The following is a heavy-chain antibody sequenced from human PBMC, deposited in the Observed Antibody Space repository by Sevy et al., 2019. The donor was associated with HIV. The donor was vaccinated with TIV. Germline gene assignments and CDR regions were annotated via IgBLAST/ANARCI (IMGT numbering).Heavy chain of an antibody. Sequence: SETLSLTCTVSGGSISSGDYYWSWIRQPPGKGLEWIGYIYYSGSTYYDPSLKSRVTISVDTSKNQFSLKLSSVTAADTAVYYCARGGSSWPLFDYWGRGTLVTVSS. CDR2: IYYSGST. D-gene: IGHD6-13*01. V-gene: IGHV4-30-4*01. J-gene: IGHJ4*02. CDR1: GGSISSGDYY. CDR3: ARGGSSWPLFDY.